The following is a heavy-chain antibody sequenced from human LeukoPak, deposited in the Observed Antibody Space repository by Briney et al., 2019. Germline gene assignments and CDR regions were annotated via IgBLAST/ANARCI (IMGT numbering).Heavy chain of an antibody. V-gene: IGHV1-46*01. CDR3: ARDGLGGESDY. Sequence: ASVKVSCKASGYTFTSYYMHWVRQAPGQGLEWMGIINPSGGSTSYAQKFQGRGTMTRDTSTSTVYMELSSLRSEDTAVYYCARDGLGGESDYWGQGTLVTVSS. CDR2: INPSGGST. CDR1: GYTFTSYY. D-gene: IGHD3-10*01. J-gene: IGHJ4*02.